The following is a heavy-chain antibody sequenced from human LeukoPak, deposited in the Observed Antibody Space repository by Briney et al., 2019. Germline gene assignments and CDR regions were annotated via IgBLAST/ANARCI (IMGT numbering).Heavy chain of an antibody. CDR1: GGSISSGSYY. Sequence: SETLSLTCTVSGGSISSGSYYWSWIRQPAGRGLEWIGRIYTSGSTNYNPSLKSRVTISVDTSKNQFSLKLSSVTAADTAVYYCARASMIVVVIKAFDIWGQGTMVTVSS. D-gene: IGHD3-22*01. J-gene: IGHJ3*02. CDR2: IYTSGST. CDR3: ARASMIVVVIKAFDI. V-gene: IGHV4-61*02.